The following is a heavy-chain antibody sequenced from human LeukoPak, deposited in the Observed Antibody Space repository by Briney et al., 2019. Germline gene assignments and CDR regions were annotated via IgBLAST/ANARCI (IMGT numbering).Heavy chain of an antibody. D-gene: IGHD6-19*01. Sequence: GGSLRLSCAASGFTFSSFYMHWVRQVPGKGLVWVSRISSDGSSTTYVDSVKGRFTISRDNSKNTLYLQMNSLRAEDTAVYYCAKDFDSSGWYRLSAFDIWGQGTLVTVSS. CDR1: GFTFSSFY. CDR3: AKDFDSSGWYRLSAFDI. J-gene: IGHJ4*02. V-gene: IGHV3-74*01. CDR2: ISSDGSST.